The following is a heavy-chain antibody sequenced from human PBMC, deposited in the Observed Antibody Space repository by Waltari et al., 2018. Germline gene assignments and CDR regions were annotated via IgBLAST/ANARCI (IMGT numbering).Heavy chain of an antibody. D-gene: IGHD3-10*01. CDR1: GVTFSSYA. Sequence: QVQLVESGGGVVQPGRSLRLPCAAPGVTFSSYAMTWVRQAPGKGLEWVAVISYDGSNKYYADSVKGRFTISRDNSKNTLYLQMNSLRAEDTAVYYCAREGLGGYYFDYWGQGTLVTVSS. CDR2: ISYDGSNK. CDR3: AREGLGGYYFDY. J-gene: IGHJ4*02. V-gene: IGHV3-30-3*01.